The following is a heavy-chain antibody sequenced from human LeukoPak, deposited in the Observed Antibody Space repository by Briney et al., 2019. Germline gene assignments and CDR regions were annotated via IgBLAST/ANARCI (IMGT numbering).Heavy chain of an antibody. V-gene: IGHV6-1*01. D-gene: IGHD6-13*01. CDR1: GDSVSSNSAA. J-gene: IGHJ4*02. CDR3: ARDRSSSWYGLTQGAEFDY. Sequence: SQTLSLTCAISGDSVSSNSAAWNWIRQSPSRGLEWLGRTYYRSKWYNDYAVSVKSRVTINPDTSKNQFSLQLNSVTPEDTAVYYCARDRSSSWYGLTQGAEFDYWGQGTLVTVSS. CDR2: TYYRSKWYN.